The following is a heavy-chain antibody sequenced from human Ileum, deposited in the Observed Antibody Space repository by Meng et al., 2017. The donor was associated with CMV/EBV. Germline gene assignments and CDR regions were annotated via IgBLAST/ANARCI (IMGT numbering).Heavy chain of an antibody. CDR1: GGSISGYY. D-gene: IGHD2-2*01. J-gene: IGHJ4*02. CDR2: VYSSGST. CDR3: ARGSSSWAFDY. V-gene: IGHV4-4*07. Sequence: QVQLQESGPGVVKALETLSVTCTVSGGSISGYYWSWIRQPATKGLEWIGRVYSSGSTDYNPSLQSRVTMSVDTSKNQFSLKLSSVTAADTAVYYCARGSSSWAFDYWGQGTLVTGSS.